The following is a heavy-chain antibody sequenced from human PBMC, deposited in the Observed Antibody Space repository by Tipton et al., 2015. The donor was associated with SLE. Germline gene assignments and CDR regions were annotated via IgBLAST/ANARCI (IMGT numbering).Heavy chain of an antibody. CDR1: GFSFSIYA. CDR3: AKAQNWGSEPLADN. D-gene: IGHD7-27*01. CDR2: IYSGDNNT. V-gene: IGHV3-23*03. Sequence: SLRLSCAASGFSFSIYAMSWVRQAPGKGLEWVSVIYSGDNNTYYADSVKGRFTISRDDSRNTLYLQMNSLRAEDTAVYFCAKAQNWGSEPLADNWGQGTLVTVSS. J-gene: IGHJ4*02.